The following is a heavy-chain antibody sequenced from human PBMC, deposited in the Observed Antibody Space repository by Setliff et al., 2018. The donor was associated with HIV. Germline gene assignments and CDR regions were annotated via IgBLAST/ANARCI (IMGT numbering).Heavy chain of an antibody. Sequence: PSETLSLTCTVSGGSISSYYWSWIRQPPGKGLEWIGYIYYSGNTNYNPSLKSRVTISVDTSKNQFSLNLTSVTAADTAVYYCARGRNYGSPYFYYMDVWATGTTVTVSS. V-gene: IGHV4-59*12. J-gene: IGHJ6*03. CDR3: ARGRNYGSPYFYYMDV. CDR2: IYYSGNT. CDR1: GGSISSYY. D-gene: IGHD3-10*01.